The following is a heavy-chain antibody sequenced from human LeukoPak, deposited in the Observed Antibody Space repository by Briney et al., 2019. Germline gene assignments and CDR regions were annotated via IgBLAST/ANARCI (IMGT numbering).Heavy chain of an antibody. CDR1: GYTFTSYD. D-gene: IGHD3-22*01. Sequence: ASVKVSCKASGYTFTSYDINWVRQAPGQGLEWMGWINPNSGGTNYAQKFQGRVTMTRDTSISTAYMELSRLRSDDTAVYYCARVEPGTHYYDSSGYYGYYYYGMDVWGQGTTVTVSS. CDR3: ARVEPGTHYYDSSGYYGYYYYGMDV. J-gene: IGHJ6*02. V-gene: IGHV1-2*02. CDR2: INPNSGGT.